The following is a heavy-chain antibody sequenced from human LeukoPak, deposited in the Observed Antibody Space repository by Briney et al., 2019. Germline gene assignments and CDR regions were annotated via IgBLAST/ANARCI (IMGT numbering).Heavy chain of an antibody. CDR2: INPNSGGT. CDR1: GYTFTGYY. CDR3: ARGPGYCSSTSCYHYYYYGMDV. V-gene: IGHV1-2*06. D-gene: IGHD2-2*01. J-gene: IGHJ6*02. Sequence: ASVKVSCKASGYTFTGYYMHWVRQAPGQGLEWMGRINPNSGGTNYAQKFQGRVTMARDTSISTAYMELSSLRSEDTAVYYCARGPGYCSSTSCYHYYYYGMDVWGQGTTVTVSS.